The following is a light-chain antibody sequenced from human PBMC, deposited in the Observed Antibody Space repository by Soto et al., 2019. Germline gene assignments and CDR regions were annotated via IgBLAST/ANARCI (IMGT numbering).Light chain of an antibody. V-gene: IGKV3-20*01. J-gene: IGKJ1*01. CDR1: QYINTR. CDR2: QTS. Sequence: EIVLTQSPATLSSFPGDRVTLSCRASQYINTRLAWYQHRPGQAPRLLIYQTSLRAAGIPARFSASGSGTDFTLTISRLEPADFAVYYCQRYGSSRPWTFGQGAKVDIK. CDR3: QRYGSSRPWT.